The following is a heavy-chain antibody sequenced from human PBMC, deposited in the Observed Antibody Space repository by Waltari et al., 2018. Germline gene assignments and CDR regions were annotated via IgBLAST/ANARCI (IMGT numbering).Heavy chain of an antibody. J-gene: IGHJ2*01. D-gene: IGHD3-9*01. CDR2: IRSKAYGGTT. CDR1: GFTFGDYA. Sequence: EVQLVESGGGLVQPGRSLRLSCTASGFTFGDYAMRWVRQAPGKGLEWVGFIRSKAYGGTTEYAASVKGRFTISRDDSKSIAYLQMNSLKTEDTAVYYCTRKKGYDILTGYYTTRRGYWYFDLWGRGNLVTVSS. CDR3: TRKKGYDILTGYYTTRRGYWYFDL. V-gene: IGHV3-49*04.